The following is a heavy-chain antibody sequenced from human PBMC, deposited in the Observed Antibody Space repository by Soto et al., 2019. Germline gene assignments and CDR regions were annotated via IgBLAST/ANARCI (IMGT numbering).Heavy chain of an antibody. CDR2: IYWNDDK. Sequence: QITLKESGPTLVKPTQTLTLTCTFSGFSLSNSGVGVGWIRQPPGKALEWLALIYWNDDKRYSPSLKSRLTITKDTSKNQGLLTITNMGPVDTGTFYCAQGGMITVGDDFAIRGQGTMVTV. V-gene: IGHV2-5*01. D-gene: IGHD3-16*01. CDR1: GFSLSNSGVG. CDR3: AQGGMITVGDDFAI. J-gene: IGHJ3*02.